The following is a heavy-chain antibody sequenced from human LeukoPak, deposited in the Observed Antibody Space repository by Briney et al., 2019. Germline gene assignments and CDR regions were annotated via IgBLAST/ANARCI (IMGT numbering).Heavy chain of an antibody. Sequence: GGSLRLSCAASGFTFTSNGMHWVRQAPGKGLEWVAVISYDGSNKYYADSVKGRFTISRDNSKNTLYLQMNSLGAEDTAVYYCARDKTFIVATFTGYFEYWGQGTLVTVSS. V-gene: IGHV3-30*03. CDR2: ISYDGSNK. J-gene: IGHJ4*02. D-gene: IGHD5-12*01. CDR3: ARDKTFIVATFTGYFEY. CDR1: GFTFTSNG.